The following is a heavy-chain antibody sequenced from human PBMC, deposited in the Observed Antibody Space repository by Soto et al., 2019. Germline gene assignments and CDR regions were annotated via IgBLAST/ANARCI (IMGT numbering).Heavy chain of an antibody. CDR3: ERRETSAAVVNLGI. Sequence: QVQLQESGPGLVKPSGTLSLTCAVSGGSISSGSWWSWVRQPPGKGLEWIGEIYHTGSTNYSPSLRSRVTISIDMSKNQFSQKLNSLTAADTAVYYCERRETSAAVVNLGIWGQGTVVTVSS. V-gene: IGHV4-4*02. CDR1: GGSISSGSW. CDR2: IYHTGST. D-gene: IGHD2-21*01. J-gene: IGHJ3*02.